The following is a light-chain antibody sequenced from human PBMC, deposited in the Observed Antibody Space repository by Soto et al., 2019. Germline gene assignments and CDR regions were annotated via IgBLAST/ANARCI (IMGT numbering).Light chain of an antibody. V-gene: IGKV3-20*01. CDR1: QSVSSNS. J-gene: IGKJ1*01. CDR2: GAS. CDR3: QQYGSSPRT. Sequence: EIVLTQSPGTLSLSPGDRATLSCRASQSVSSNSLAWYQQKCGQAPKLLIYGASIRATGIPDMFSGSGSGTDFTLTISRLKPEDFAVYYFQQYGSSPRTFGQGTRVEIK.